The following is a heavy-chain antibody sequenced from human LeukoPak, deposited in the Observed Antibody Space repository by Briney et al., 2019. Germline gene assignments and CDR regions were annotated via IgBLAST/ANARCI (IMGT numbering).Heavy chain of an antibody. CDR2: ISRGGSTI. V-gene: IGHV3-11*01. CDR1: GFTFSDSY. D-gene: IGHD3-10*01. J-gene: IGHJ4*02. Sequence: GGSLRLSCAASGFTFSDSYMSWLRQAPGKGLEWVSYISRGGSTIYYADSVKGRFTISRDNAKNSLYLQMNNLRAEDTAVYYCARDGDRGYWGQGTLVTVSS. CDR3: ARDGDRGY.